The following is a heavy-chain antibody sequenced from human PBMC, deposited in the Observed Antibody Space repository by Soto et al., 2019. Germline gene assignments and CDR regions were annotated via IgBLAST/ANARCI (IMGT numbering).Heavy chain of an antibody. CDR1: GYTFSNYG. J-gene: IGHJ4*02. CDR3: ARDRRWDPLLY. Sequence: QVQLVQSGPEVKKPGASVKVSCKGSGYTFSNYGVTWVRQAPGQGLERLGWVSAYNRNTDYAQKFEDRATMTIDTSPPTAYLELRGLTPDDTAFYDCARDRRWDPLLYWGQGTL. CDR2: VSAYNRNT. D-gene: IGHD1-26*01. V-gene: IGHV1-18*01.